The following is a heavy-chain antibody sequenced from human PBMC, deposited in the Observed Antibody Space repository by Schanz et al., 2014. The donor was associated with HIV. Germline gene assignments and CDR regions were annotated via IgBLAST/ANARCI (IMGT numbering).Heavy chain of an antibody. CDR2: INPGGGSP. CDR3: ARGRRDVSMIVLYWLDP. V-gene: IGHV1-46*01. D-gene: IGHD3-22*01. Sequence: QVQLVQSGAEVKKPGASVKVSCKASGYTFTTYFVHWVRQAPGQGLEWMGLINPGGGSPDYAQKFRGRVTMTRNTSTGTAYMELSSLRSDDTAVYYCARGRRDVSMIVLYWLDPWGQGTLVTVSS. CDR1: GYTFTTYF. J-gene: IGHJ5*02.